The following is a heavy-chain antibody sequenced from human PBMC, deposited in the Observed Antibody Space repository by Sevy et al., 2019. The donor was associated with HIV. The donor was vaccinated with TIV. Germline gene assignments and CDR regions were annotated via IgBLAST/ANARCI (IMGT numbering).Heavy chain of an antibody. CDR2: IYYSGST. Sequence: SETLSLTCTVSGGSVSSGSYYWSWIRQPPGKGLEWIGYIYYSGSTNYNPSLKSRVTISVDTSKNQFSLKLSSVTAADTAAYYCARAKPSRIAAAGTGGYFDYWGQGTLVTVSS. CDR1: GGSVSSGSYY. J-gene: IGHJ4*02. V-gene: IGHV4-61*01. D-gene: IGHD6-13*01. CDR3: ARAKPSRIAAAGTGGYFDY.